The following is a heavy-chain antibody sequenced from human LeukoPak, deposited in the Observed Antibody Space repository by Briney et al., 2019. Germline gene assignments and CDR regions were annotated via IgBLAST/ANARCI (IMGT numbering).Heavy chain of an antibody. Sequence: SETLSLTCTVSGGSISSGGYYWSWIRQHPGKGLEWIGYIYYSGSTYYNPSLKSRVTISVDTSKNQFSLKLSSVTAADTAVYYCARGVVLTGYPLDFWGRGTLVTVSS. CDR3: ARGVVLTGYPLDF. V-gene: IGHV4-31*03. J-gene: IGHJ4*02. CDR1: GGSISSGGYY. CDR2: IYYSGST. D-gene: IGHD3-9*01.